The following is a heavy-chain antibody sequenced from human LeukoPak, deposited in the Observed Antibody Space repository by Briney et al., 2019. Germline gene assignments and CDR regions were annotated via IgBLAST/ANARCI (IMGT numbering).Heavy chain of an antibody. CDR3: ARTYDGTYFDC. CDR2: IDWDDDN. J-gene: IGHJ4*02. V-gene: IGHV2-70*04. Sequence: ESGPALVRPTQTLALTCTFSGFSLSTSGMRVSWIRQPPGKALEWLARIDWDDDNFYSTSLKTRLTISNDTSKNQVVLTMTNMNPVDTATYYCARTYDGTYFDCWGQGTLVTVSS. D-gene: IGHD3-16*01. CDR1: GFSLSTSGMR.